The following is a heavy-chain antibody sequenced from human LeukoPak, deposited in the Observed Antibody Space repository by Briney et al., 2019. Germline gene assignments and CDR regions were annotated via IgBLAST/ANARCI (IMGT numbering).Heavy chain of an antibody. CDR3: ASVAWFGELPSDYYYYYYMDV. D-gene: IGHD3-10*01. J-gene: IGHJ6*03. V-gene: IGHV3-74*01. CDR2: IRSDGSDT. CDR1: GFTFSDTW. Sequence: AGGSLRLSCAASGFTFSDTWMHWVRQAPGEGLVWVSRIRSDGSDTRYAESVKGRFTISRDNAKNTLYLQMNSLRAEDTAVYYCASVAWFGELPSDYYYYYYMDVWGKGTTVTISS.